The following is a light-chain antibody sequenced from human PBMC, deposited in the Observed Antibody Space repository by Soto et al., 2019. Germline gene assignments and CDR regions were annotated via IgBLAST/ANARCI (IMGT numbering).Light chain of an antibody. CDR3: AAWDDSLNGVV. V-gene: IGLV1-44*01. Sequence: QSVLTQPPSASGTPGQRVTISCSGSSSNIGSNTVNWFQQLPGTAPKMLINSDSERPSGVPGRFSGSQSGTSASLAISGLQSEDEADYYCAAWDDSLNGVVFGGGTQLTVL. CDR1: SSNIGSNT. CDR2: SDS. J-gene: IGLJ7*01.